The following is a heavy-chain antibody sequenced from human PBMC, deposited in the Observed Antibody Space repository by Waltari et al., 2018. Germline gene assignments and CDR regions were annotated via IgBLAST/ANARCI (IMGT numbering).Heavy chain of an antibody. CDR3: VREVVPTSTIVVNWFDP. D-gene: IGHD2-2*01. CDR2: INTNTGNP. J-gene: IGHJ5*02. V-gene: IGHV7-4-1*02. CDR1: GYPFTSYA. Sequence: QVQLVQSGSELKKPGASGKVSCKASGYPFTSYAINGLRRAPGQGLELMGWINTNTGNPTYVQCFTGRFVFSLDTSVSTAYLQISSLKAEDTAVYYCVREVVPTSTIVVNWFDPWGQGTLVTVSS.